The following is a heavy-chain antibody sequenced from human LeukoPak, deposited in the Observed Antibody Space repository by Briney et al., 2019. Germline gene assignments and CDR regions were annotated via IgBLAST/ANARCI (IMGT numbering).Heavy chain of an antibody. D-gene: IGHD3-3*01. J-gene: IGHJ3*02. CDR3: ARWRLYDPIPVI. CDR2: ISYDGSNK. CDR1: GFTFSSYA. V-gene: IGHV3-30-3*01. Sequence: PGRSLRLSCAASGFTFSSYAMHWVRQAPGKGLEWVAVISYDGSNKYYADSVKGRFTISRDNSKNTLYLQMNSLRAEDTAVYYCARWRLYDPIPVIWGQGTMVTVSS.